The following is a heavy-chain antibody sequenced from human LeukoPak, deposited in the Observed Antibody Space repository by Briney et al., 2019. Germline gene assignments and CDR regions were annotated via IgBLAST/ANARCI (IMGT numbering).Heavy chain of an antibody. CDR3: ASRDGYNYVRDY. J-gene: IGHJ4*02. V-gene: IGHV3-53*01. CDR2: IYSGGST. D-gene: IGHD5-24*01. Sequence: GGSLRLSCAASGFTVSSNYMSWVRQAPGKGLEWVSVIYSGGSTYYADSVKGRFTISRDNSKNTLYLQMNGLRAEDTAVYYCASRDGYNYVRDYWGQGTLVTVSS. CDR1: GFTVSSNY.